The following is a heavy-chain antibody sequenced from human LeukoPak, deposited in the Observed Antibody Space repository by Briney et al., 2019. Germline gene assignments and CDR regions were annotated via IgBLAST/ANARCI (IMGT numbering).Heavy chain of an antibody. V-gene: IGHV4-34*01. J-gene: IGHJ5*02. D-gene: IGHD2-2*01. CDR1: GGSFSGYY. Sequence: PSETLSLTCAVYGGSFSGYYWSWIRQPPGKGLEWIREINHSGSTNYNPSLKSRVTISVDTSKNQFSLKLSSVTAADTAVYYCARSLPYPIVVVPAAIPPNWFDPWGQGTLVTVSS. CDR3: ARSLPYPIVVVPAAIPPNWFDP. CDR2: INHSGST.